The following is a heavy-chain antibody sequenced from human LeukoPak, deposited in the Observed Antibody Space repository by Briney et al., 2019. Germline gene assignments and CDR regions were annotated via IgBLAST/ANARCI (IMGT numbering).Heavy chain of an antibody. D-gene: IGHD2-15*01. CDR3: ARDRGYCSGGSCLHDAFDI. Sequence: PGGSLRLSCAASGFTFSSYAMHWVRQAPGKGLEWVAVISYDGSNKYYADSVKGRFTISRDNSKNTLYLQMNSLRAEDTAVYYCARDRGYCSGGSCLHDAFDIWGQGTMVTVSS. J-gene: IGHJ3*02. V-gene: IGHV3-30-3*01. CDR1: GFTFSSYA. CDR2: ISYDGSNK.